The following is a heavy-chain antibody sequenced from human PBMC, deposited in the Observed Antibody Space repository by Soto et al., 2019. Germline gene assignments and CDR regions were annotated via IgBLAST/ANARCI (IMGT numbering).Heavy chain of an antibody. CDR2: INHSGSA. CDR3: ARVSDY. CDR1: GGSFIDYS. V-gene: IGHV4-34*01. Sequence: QVLLQQWGAGRLKPSETLSLTCAVYGGSFIDYSWGWIRQSPGTGLEWIGEINHSGSANYNPSLKSRVTISVVTSKNQFSLKLYSVTAADAAVYYCARVSDYWSQGTLVTVSS. J-gene: IGHJ4*02.